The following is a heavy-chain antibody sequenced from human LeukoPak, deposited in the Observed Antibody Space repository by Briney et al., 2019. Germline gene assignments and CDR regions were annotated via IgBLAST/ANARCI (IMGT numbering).Heavy chain of an antibody. V-gene: IGHV3-30*04. Sequence: GRSLRLSCAASGFTFSRFAMHWVRQAPGKGLEWVAVISYDGRNKYYADSVKGRFTISRDNSKNTLYLQLNSLRAEDTAVYYCATLDYYDSSGGLDVFDIWGQGTMVTVSS. CDR1: GFTFSRFA. D-gene: IGHD3-22*01. CDR3: ATLDYYDSSGGLDVFDI. CDR2: ISYDGRNK. J-gene: IGHJ3*02.